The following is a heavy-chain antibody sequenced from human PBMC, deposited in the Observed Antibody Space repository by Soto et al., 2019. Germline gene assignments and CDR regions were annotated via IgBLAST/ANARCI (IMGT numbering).Heavy chain of an antibody. J-gene: IGHJ4*02. CDR3: AKDSGVVAATVDY. Sequence: EVQLVESGGGLVQPGRSLRLSCAASGFTFDDYAMHWVRQAPGNGLEWVSGISWNSGSIGYADSVKGRFTISRDNAKNSLYLQMNSLRAEDTALYYCAKDSGVVAATVDYWGQGTLVTVSS. D-gene: IGHD2-15*01. V-gene: IGHV3-9*01. CDR1: GFTFDDYA. CDR2: ISWNSGSI.